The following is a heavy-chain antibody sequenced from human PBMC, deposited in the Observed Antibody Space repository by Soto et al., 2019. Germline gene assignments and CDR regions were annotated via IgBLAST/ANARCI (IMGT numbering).Heavy chain of an antibody. CDR1: GYTFTGYY. CDR2: INPNSGGT. V-gene: IGHV1-2*02. CDR3: ARVLGSSGYYYATSHDAFDI. J-gene: IGHJ3*02. Sequence: ASVKVSCKASGYTFTGYYMHWVRQAPGQGLEWMGWINPNSGGTNYAQKFQGRVTMTRDTSISTAYMELSRLRSDDTAVYYCARVLGSSGYYYATSHDAFDIWGRGTMVTVSS. D-gene: IGHD3-22*01.